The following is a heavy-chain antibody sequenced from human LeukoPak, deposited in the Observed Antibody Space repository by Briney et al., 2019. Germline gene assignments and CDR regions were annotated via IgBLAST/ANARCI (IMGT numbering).Heavy chain of an antibody. CDR1: GGSISGYY. J-gene: IGHJ2*01. CDR2: IYYSGST. CDR3: ALNYASSGYVPGFFYL. Sequence: SETLSLTCTVSGGSISGYYWSWIRQPPGKGLEWIGYIYYSGSTNYNPSLKSRVTISVDTSKNQFSLKLSSVTSADTSLYYFALNYASSGYVPGFFYLWGSGTLVTVSS. V-gene: IGHV4-59*01. D-gene: IGHD3-22*01.